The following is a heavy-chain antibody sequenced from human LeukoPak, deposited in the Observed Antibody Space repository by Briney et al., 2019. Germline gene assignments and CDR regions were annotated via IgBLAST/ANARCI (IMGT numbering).Heavy chain of an antibody. CDR3: ARDPSSSGYSIGFDY. CDR2: IYHSGST. CDR1: GGSISSGGYY. D-gene: IGHD3-22*01. V-gene: IGHV4-30-2*01. J-gene: IGHJ4*02. Sequence: SETLSLTCTVSGGSISSGGYYWSWIRQPPGKGLEWIGYIYHSGSTYYNPSLKSRVTISVDTSKNQFSLKLSSVTAADTAVYYCARDPSSSGYSIGFDYWGQGTLVTVSS.